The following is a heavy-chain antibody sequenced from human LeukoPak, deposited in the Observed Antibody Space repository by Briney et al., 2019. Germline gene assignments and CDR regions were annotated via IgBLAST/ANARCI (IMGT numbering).Heavy chain of an antibody. D-gene: IGHD6-19*01. CDR3: ARESGSGWYGIDY. J-gene: IGHJ4*02. Sequence: GASVTVSCKASGYTFTGYYMHWVRQAPGQGLEWMGRINPNSGGTNYAQKFQGRVTMTRDTSISTAYMELSRLRSDDTAVYYCARESGSGWYGIDYWGQGTLVTVSS. CDR2: INPNSGGT. CDR1: GYTFTGYY. V-gene: IGHV1-2*06.